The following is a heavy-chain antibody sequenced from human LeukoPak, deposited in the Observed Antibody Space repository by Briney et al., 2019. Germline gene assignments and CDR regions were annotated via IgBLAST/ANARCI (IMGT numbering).Heavy chain of an antibody. CDR2: IWSDASNR. Sequence: PGGSLRLSCEASGFIFSHYGMHWVRQAPGKGLEWVAVIWSDASNRFYAGSVKGRFTISRDNSQNTVFLQMDSLRAEDTAMYYCARDAQRGFDYSNSLKYWGHGTLVTVSS. CDR3: ARDAQRGFDYSNSLKY. CDR1: GFIFSHYG. J-gene: IGHJ4*01. V-gene: IGHV3-33*01. D-gene: IGHD4-11*01.